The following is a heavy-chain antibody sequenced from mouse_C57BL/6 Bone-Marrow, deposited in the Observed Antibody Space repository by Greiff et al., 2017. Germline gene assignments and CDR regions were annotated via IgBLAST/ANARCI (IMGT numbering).Heavy chain of an antibody. CDR2: ISYDGSN. J-gene: IGHJ1*03. CDR1: GYSITSGYY. CDR3: ARVAYYYYWYFDV. V-gene: IGHV3-6*01. Sequence: EVQLVESGPGLVKPSQSLSLTCSVTGYSITSGYYWNWLRQFPGNKLEWMGYISYDGSNNYNTSLKNRISITRDTSKSQFFLKLNSVTTEDTATYDCARVAYYYYWYFDVWGTGTTVTVSS. D-gene: IGHD1-1*01.